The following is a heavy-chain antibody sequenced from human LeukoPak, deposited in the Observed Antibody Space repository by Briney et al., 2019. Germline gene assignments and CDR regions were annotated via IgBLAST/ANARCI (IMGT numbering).Heavy chain of an antibody. CDR2: IYYSGST. Sequence: KSSETLSLTCTVSGGSISSSSYYWGWIRQPPGKGLEWIGSIYYSGSTYYNPSLKSRVTISVDTSKNQFSLKLSSVTAADTAVYYCARGRPRPDYGGQGTLVTVSS. V-gene: IGHV4-39*01. CDR3: ARGRPRPDY. CDR1: GGSISSSSYY. J-gene: IGHJ4*02.